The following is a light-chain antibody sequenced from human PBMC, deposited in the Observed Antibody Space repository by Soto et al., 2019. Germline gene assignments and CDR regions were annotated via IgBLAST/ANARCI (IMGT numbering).Light chain of an antibody. J-gene: IGKJ4*01. V-gene: IGKV3-11*01. CDR2: GAS. Sequence: EIVLTQSPATLSLSPGERATLSCRASQSVTSSNLAWYQQKPGQAPRLLMHGASNRATGIPTRFSGSGSGTEFTRPISSLESEDFAVCYCQQRDDWPLTFGGGTKVDIK. CDR1: QSVTSSN. CDR3: QQRDDWPLT.